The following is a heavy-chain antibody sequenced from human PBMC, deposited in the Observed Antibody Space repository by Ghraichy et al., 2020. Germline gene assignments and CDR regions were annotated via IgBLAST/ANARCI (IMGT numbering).Heavy chain of an antibody. CDR2: IDPSDSYT. V-gene: IGHV5-10-1*01. CDR3: ARHEYSSSSDDY. Sequence: GESLNISCKGSGYSFTSYWISWVRQMPGKGLEWMGRIDPSDSYTNYSPSFQGHVTISADKSISTAYLQWSSLKASDTAMYYCARHEYSSSSDDYWGQGTLVTVSS. D-gene: IGHD6-6*01. CDR1: GYSFTSYW. J-gene: IGHJ4*02.